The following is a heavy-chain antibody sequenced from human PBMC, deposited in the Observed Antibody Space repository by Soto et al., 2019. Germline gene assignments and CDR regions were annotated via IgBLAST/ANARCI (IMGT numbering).Heavy chain of an antibody. CDR1: GYTFTSYA. D-gene: IGHD2-21*02. Sequence: ASVKVSCKASGYTFTSYAMHWVRQAPGHRLEWMGWINAGNGNTKYSQKFQGRVTITRDTSASTAYMELSSLRSEDTAVYYCARGFSGGDADWCDPWGQGTLVTVTS. CDR2: INAGNGNT. J-gene: IGHJ5*02. V-gene: IGHV1-3*01. CDR3: ARGFSGGDADWCDP.